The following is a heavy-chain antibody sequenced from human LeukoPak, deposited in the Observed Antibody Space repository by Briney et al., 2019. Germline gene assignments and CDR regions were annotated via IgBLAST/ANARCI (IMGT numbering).Heavy chain of an antibody. CDR2: IYHSGST. J-gene: IGHJ4*02. D-gene: IGHD2-2*01. Sequence: SETLSLTCIVSGFSIGSGYFWGWIRQPPGKGLEWIGSIYHSGSTYYNPSLKSRVTISVDTSKNQFSLKLSSVTAADTAVYYCARGYQLLYFDYWGQGTLVTVSS. CDR1: GFSIGSGYF. CDR3: ARGYQLLYFDY. V-gene: IGHV4-38-2*02.